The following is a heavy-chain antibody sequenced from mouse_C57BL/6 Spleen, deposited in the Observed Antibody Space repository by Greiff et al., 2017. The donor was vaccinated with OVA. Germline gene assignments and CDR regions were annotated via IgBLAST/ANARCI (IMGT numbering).Heavy chain of an antibody. D-gene: IGHD3-2*01. V-gene: IGHV1-39*01. Sequence: VQLQQSGPELVKPGASVKISCKASGYSFTDYYMHWVKQSHGKSLEWIGVIHPNYGTTSYNQKFKGKATLTVDQSSSTAYMQLNSLTSEDSAVYYCARGVTAYGAMDYWGQGTSVTVTS. CDR1: GYSFTDYY. J-gene: IGHJ4*01. CDR3: ARGVTAYGAMDY. CDR2: IHPNYGTT.